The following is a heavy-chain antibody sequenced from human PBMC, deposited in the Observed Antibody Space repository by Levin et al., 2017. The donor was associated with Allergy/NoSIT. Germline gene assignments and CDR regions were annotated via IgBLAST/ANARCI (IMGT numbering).Heavy chain of an antibody. CDR1: GFTFSSYA. CDR2: ISGSGASK. D-gene: IGHD2-15*01. V-gene: IGHV3-23*01. Sequence: GGSLRLSCAASGFTFSSYAMGWVRQAPGKGLEWVPAISGSGASKNYADSVKGRFTISRDNSKNTLYLQRNSLRAEDTAVYYCAKDPESRYYFYYVMDVWGQGTTVTVSS. CDR3: AKDPESRYYFYYVMDV. J-gene: IGHJ6*02.